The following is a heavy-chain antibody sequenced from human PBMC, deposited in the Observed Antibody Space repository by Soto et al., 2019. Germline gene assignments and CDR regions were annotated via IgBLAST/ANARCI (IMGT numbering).Heavy chain of an antibody. D-gene: IGHD6-19*01. CDR3: ARPFSSGWYGDFDF. J-gene: IGHJ4*02. CDR2: ISYDTTNK. V-gene: IGHV3-30-3*01. Sequence: QVQLVESGGGVVQPGRSLRLSCAASGFAFSSYAMHWVRRAPGKGLEWVAVISYDTTNKYYADSVKGRFTISRDNSKKTMYLQMSRLRAEDTAVYYCARPFSSGWYGDFDFWGQGTLVAVSS. CDR1: GFAFSSYA.